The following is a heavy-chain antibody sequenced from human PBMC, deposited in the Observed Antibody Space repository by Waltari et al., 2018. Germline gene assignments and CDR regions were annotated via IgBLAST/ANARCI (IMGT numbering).Heavy chain of an antibody. CDR1: GSTSSNAW. V-gene: IGHV3-15*04. Sequence: EVQLVASGGGLVKPGGSLSLTRAASGSTSSNAWISWVRQAPGKGPEWVGRIASKADGGTTNYAAPVKGRFSISRDDSQNLLFLQMESLRAEDTAVYYCTQLYRLDPWGQGTLVTVSS. D-gene: IGHD3-3*01. CDR2: IASKADGGTT. CDR3: TQLYRLDP. J-gene: IGHJ5*02.